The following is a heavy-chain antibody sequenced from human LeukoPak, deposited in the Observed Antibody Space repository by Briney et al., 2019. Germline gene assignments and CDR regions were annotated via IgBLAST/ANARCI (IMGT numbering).Heavy chain of an antibody. CDR1: GFSFSNYV. D-gene: IGHD5-18*01. CDR2: ISYDGGNK. V-gene: IGHV3-30-3*01. CDR3: ARERDTSIYYFDY. J-gene: IGHJ4*02. Sequence: PGGSLRLSCAASGFSFSNYVMHWCRQAPGEGLEWVAVISYDGGNKYYADSVKGRFTISRDNSKNTLYLQMNSLRAEDTAVYYCARERDTSIYYFDYWGQGTLVTVSS.